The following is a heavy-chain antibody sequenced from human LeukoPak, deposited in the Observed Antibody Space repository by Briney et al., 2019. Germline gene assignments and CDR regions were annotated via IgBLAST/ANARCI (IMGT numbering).Heavy chain of an antibody. Sequence: ASVKVSCKASGYTFTSYDIIWVRQATGQGLEWMGRMNPNGGNTVSSRFQGRVTMTRDTSISTAYMELSSLISEDTALYYCATNWNGLGYWGQGTLVTVSS. CDR2: MNPNGGNT. CDR3: ATNWNGLGY. J-gene: IGHJ4*02. V-gene: IGHV1-8*01. CDR1: GYTFTSYD. D-gene: IGHD1-1*01.